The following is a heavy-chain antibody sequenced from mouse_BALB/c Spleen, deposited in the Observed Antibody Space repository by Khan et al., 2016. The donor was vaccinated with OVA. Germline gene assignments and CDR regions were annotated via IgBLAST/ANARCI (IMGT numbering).Heavy chain of an antibody. V-gene: IGHV5-17*02. J-gene: IGHJ2*01. Sequence: EVELVESGGGLVQPGGSRKLSCAASGFTFSGFGMHWVRQAPEKGLEWVAYISSGSSTIYYADTVKGRFTISRDNPKNTLFLQMTNLKSADTAMYFCARTGYYYFDYWGQGTTLTVSS. D-gene: IGHD1-1*01. CDR1: GFTFSGFG. CDR2: ISSGSSTI. CDR3: ARTGYYYFDY.